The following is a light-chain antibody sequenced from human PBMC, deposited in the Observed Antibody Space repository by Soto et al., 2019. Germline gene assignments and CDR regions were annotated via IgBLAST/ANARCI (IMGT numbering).Light chain of an antibody. CDR2: DVS. V-gene: IGLV2-14*01. CDR3: SSYTSSSILV. CDR1: SSDVGGYNY. J-gene: IGLJ2*01. Sequence: QSALTQPASVSGSPGQSITISCTGTSSDVGGYNYVSWYQQHPGKAPKLMIYDVSNRPSGVSNRFSGSKSGNTASLTISGLQAEDGADYYCSSYTSSSILVFGGGTKVTVL.